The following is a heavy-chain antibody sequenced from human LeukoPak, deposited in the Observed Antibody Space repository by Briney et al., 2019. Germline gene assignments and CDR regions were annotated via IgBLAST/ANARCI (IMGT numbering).Heavy chain of an antibody. CDR1: GVSINSHY. CDR2: IYYKGNT. D-gene: IGHD6-19*01. CDR3: VRHDNTGWNYFDY. V-gene: IGHV4-59*08. J-gene: IGHJ4*02. Sequence: PSETLSLTCTVSGVSINSHYWSWIRQPPGKGLEWIGDIYYKGNTNYNPSLKSRVTISVDTSKNHLSLKLTSVLAADTAIYYCVRHDNTGWNYFDYWGQGILVTVSS.